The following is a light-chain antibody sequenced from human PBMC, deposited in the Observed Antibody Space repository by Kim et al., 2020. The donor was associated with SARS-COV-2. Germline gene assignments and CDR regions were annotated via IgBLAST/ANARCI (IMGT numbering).Light chain of an antibody. CDR2: EAS. J-gene: IGKJ2*01. CDR1: QTMSDSR. V-gene: IGKV3-20*01. CDR3: QQYVGSAVT. Sequence: CPGEGATLSGRASQTMSDSRLAWYQHKPGQAPRLLIYEASRRVIGIPERVSGSGSGTDFSLTISGLETEDFAVYYCQQYVGSAVTFGQGTKLEI.